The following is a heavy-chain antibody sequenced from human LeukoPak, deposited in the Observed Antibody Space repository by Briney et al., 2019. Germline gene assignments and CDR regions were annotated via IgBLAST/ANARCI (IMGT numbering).Heavy chain of an antibody. CDR2: MNPNSGNT. V-gene: IGHV1-8*01. D-gene: IGHD6-13*01. J-gene: IGHJ4*02. Sequence: ASVKVSCKASGYTFTSYDINWVRQATGQGLEWMGWMNPNSGNTGYAQKFRGRVTMTRNTSISTAYMELSSLRSEDTAVYYCARGLFYQQPTQFDYWGQGTLVTVSS. CDR1: GYTFTSYD. CDR3: ARGLFYQQPTQFDY.